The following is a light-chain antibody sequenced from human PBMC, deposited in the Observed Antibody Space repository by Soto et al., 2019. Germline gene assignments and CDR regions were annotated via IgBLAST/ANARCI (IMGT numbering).Light chain of an antibody. CDR1: QSLLHSSGYNY. CDR2: LGS. J-gene: IGKJ4*01. CDR3: MQSLQAPRT. Sequence: DIVMTQSPLSLPVTPGEPASISCRSSQSLLHSSGYNYLEWYLQKPGQSPRLLIYLGSNRASGAPDRFSGSGSGTDFTLKISRVEAEDVGVYYCMQSLQAPRTVGGGTKVEIK. V-gene: IGKV2-28*01.